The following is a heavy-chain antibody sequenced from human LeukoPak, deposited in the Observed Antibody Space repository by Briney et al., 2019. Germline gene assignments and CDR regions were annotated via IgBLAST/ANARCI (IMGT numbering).Heavy chain of an antibody. CDR1: GGSINSYY. CDR2: IHYSGIT. V-gene: IGHV4-59*08. CDR3: VRNSKRAVPGAPDYCGRDV. Sequence: SETLSLTCTVSGGSINSYYWTWIRQPPGKGLEWIGYIHYSGITNYNPSLKSRVTISVDTSKTQISLKLSSVTAADTAVYYCVRNSKRAVPGAPDYCGRDVWGQGTMVTVSS. D-gene: IGHD2-2*01. J-gene: IGHJ6*02.